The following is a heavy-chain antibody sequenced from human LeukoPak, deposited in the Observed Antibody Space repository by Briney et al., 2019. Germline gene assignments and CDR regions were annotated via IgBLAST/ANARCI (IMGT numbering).Heavy chain of an antibody. Sequence: GGSLRLSCAASGFTFDDYGMSWVRQAPGKGLGWVSVIYSGGSTYYADSVKGRFTISRDNSKNTLYLQMNSLRAEDTAVYYCARLSKGRLYGDYDYWGQGTLVTVSS. V-gene: IGHV3-53*01. D-gene: IGHD4-17*01. CDR2: IYSGGST. J-gene: IGHJ4*02. CDR1: GFTFDDYG. CDR3: ARLSKGRLYGDYDY.